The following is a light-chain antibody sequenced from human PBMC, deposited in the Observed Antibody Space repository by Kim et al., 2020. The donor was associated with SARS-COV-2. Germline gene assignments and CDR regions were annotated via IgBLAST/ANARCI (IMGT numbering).Light chain of an antibody. V-gene: IGKV3D-20*01. J-gene: IGKJ1*01. CDR2: ATS. CDR1: QTVSSTY. Sequence: EIVLTQSPATLSLSPGERATLSCGTSQTVSSTYLAWYQQKPGLAPRLLIYATSTRATGIPDRFSGSGSGTEFTLTISRLEPEDFAMYYCQQFSTSPWTFGPGTKVDIK. CDR3: QQFSTSPWT.